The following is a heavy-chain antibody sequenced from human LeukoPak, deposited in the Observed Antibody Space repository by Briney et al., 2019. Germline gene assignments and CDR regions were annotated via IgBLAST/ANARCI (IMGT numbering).Heavy chain of an antibody. J-gene: IGHJ4*02. CDR3: AKDQWLVLDY. V-gene: IGHV3-30*02. Sequence: GGSLRLSCAASGFTFSSYGMHWVRKAPGKVLEWVAFIRYDGSNNYYADSVKGRFTISRDNSKNTVYLQMNSLRAEDTAVYSCAKDQWLVLDYWGQGTLVTVSS. CDR2: IRYDGSNN. CDR1: GFTFSSYG. D-gene: IGHD6-19*01.